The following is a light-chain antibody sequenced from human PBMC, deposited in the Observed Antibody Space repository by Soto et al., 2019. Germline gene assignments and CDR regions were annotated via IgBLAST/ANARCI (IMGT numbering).Light chain of an antibody. CDR3: QQRSNWIT. V-gene: IGKV3-11*01. CDR2: GVS. J-gene: IGKJ5*01. CDR1: QSVGTY. Sequence: EIVLTQSPCTLSLSPGERATLSCRASQSVGTYLAWYQQKPGQAPRLLIYGVSTRATGIPARFSGSGSGTEFTLTITSLQSEDFAVYYCQQRSNWITFGQGTRLEIK.